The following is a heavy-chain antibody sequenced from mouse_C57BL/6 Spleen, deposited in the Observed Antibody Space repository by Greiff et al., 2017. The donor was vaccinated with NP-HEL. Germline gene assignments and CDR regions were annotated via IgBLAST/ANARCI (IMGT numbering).Heavy chain of an antibody. CDR1: GYTFTSYW. V-gene: IGHV1-64*01. Sequence: QVQLQQPGAELVKPGASVKLSCKASGYTFTSYWMHWVKQRPGQGLEWIGMIHPNSGSTNYNEKFKSKATLTVDKSSSTAYMQLSSLTSEDSAVYYCARYPITTVPHFDYWGQGTTLTVSS. J-gene: IGHJ2*01. CDR3: ARYPITTVPHFDY. D-gene: IGHD1-1*01. CDR2: IHPNSGST.